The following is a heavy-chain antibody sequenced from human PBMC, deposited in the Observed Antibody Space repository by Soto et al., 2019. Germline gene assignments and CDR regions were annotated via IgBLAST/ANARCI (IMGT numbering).Heavy chain of an antibody. J-gene: IGHJ3*02. Sequence: ASVKVSCKASGYTFTSYDINWVRRATGQGFEWMGWMNPNSGNTGYAQKFQGRVTMTRNTSISTAYMELSSLRSEDTAVYYCARPNTIFDSAFDIWGQGTMVTVSS. V-gene: IGHV1-8*01. CDR3: ARPNTIFDSAFDI. CDR1: GYTFTSYD. D-gene: IGHD3-3*01. CDR2: MNPNSGNT.